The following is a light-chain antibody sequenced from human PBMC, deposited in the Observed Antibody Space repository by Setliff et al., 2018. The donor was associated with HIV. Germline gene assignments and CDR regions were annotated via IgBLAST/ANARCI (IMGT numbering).Light chain of an antibody. J-gene: IGLJ1*01. CDR3: SSYTSTSTLCV. CDR1: RSDVGGYNY. CDR2: DVS. V-gene: IGLV2-14*03. Sequence: QSVLTQPPSASGSPGQSVTMSCTGTRSDVGGYNYVSWYQQHPGKAPKLMIYDVSNRPSGVSNRFSGSKSGNTASLTISGLQAEDEADYYCSSYTSTSTLCVFGTGTKGTVL.